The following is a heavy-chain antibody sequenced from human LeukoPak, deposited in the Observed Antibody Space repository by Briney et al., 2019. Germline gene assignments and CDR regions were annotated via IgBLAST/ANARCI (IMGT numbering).Heavy chain of an antibody. Sequence: PSETLSLTCAVYSGSFSGYSWSWIRQPPGKGLEWIGEINRSGSTNYSPSLKSRVIISVDTSSSQFSLSLSSVTAADTAVYYCARNHTGYFDPWGQGTLVTVSS. J-gene: IGHJ5*02. CDR1: SGSFSGYS. CDR3: ARNHTGYFDP. V-gene: IGHV4-34*01. CDR2: INRSGST. D-gene: IGHD5-18*01.